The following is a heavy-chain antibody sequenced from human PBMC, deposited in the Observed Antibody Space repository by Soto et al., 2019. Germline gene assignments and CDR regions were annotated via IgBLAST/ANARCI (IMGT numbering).Heavy chain of an antibody. D-gene: IGHD4-4*01. J-gene: IGHJ6*03. CDR1: GGSISSYD. CDR2: IYYSGGT. Sequence: SETLSLTCTVSGGSISSYDWSWIRQPPGKGLEWIGYIYYSGGTNYNPSLESRVTISVDTSKNQVSLKLTSVTAADTAVYYCATAVPNDYIPNYYYMDVWGKGTTVTVSS. V-gene: IGHV4-59*01. CDR3: ATAVPNDYIPNYYYMDV.